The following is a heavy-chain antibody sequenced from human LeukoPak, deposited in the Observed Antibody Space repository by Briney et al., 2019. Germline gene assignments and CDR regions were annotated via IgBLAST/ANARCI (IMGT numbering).Heavy chain of an antibody. V-gene: IGHV3-23*01. CDR2: IIDSGDIT. CDR1: GYTFSSDA. Sequence: GGSLRLSCAASGYTFSSDAMSWVRQAPGKGLEWVSGIIDSGDITYYANSVKGRFTISRDNSKNTLYLQMNSLRAEDTAVYYCAKLGGQEVYNYYVGVWGKGTTVAVSS. CDR3: AKLGGQEVYNYYVGV. J-gene: IGHJ6*03. D-gene: IGHD3-16*01.